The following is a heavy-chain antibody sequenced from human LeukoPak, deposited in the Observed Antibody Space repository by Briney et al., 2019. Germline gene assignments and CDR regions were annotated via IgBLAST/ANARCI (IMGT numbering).Heavy chain of an antibody. J-gene: IGHJ3*02. CDR3: EYCGGDCSSVDAFDI. CDR1: GGTFSSYA. D-gene: IGHD2-21*02. CDR2: IIPIFGTA. V-gene: IGHV1-69*05. Sequence: SVTVSCKASGGTFSSYAISWVRQAPGQGLEWMGGIIPIFGTANYAQKFQGRVTITTDESTSTAYMELSSLRSEDTAVYYCEYCGGDCSSVDAFDIWGQGTMVTVSS.